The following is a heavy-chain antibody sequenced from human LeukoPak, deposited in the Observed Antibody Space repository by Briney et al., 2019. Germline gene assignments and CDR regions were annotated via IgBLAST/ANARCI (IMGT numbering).Heavy chain of an antibody. CDR3: AREQTGDQNFDY. CDR2: TYYRSKWYN. V-gene: IGHV6-1*01. CDR1: GVSVSSNTAA. D-gene: IGHD7-27*01. Sequence: SQTLPLTCAISGVSVSSNTAAWNWIRQSPSRGLEWLGRTYYRSKWYNNYAVSVKSRISIKPDTSKNQFSLQLKSVTPEDTAVYYCAREQTGDQNFDYWGQGTLVTVSS. J-gene: IGHJ4*02.